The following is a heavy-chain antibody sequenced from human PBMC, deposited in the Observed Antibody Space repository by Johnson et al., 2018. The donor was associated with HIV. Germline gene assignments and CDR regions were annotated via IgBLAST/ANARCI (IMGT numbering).Heavy chain of an antibody. D-gene: IGHD6-6*01. CDR2: ISFDGSNK. J-gene: IGHJ3*02. Sequence: QVQLVESGGGVVQPGRSLRLSCAASGFIFNDYPMYWVRQPPGKGLEWVAVISFDGSNKYYADSVKGRFSISRDNSKNTLYLQMNSLRAEDTAVYYCASHVGSSVGSAFEIWGQGTMVTVSS. CDR1: GFIFNDYP. V-gene: IGHV3-30*04. CDR3: ASHVGSSVGSAFEI.